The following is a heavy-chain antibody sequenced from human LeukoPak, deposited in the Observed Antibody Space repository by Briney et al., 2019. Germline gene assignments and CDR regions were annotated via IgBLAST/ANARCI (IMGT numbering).Heavy chain of an antibody. D-gene: IGHD1-26*01. CDR3: AREYSGSSLDY. J-gene: IGHJ4*02. CDR2: ISSSGSTI. V-gene: IGHV3-11*01. CDR1: GFISSDYY. Sequence: GGSLRLSCAASGFISSDYYMRWIRQAPGRGLEWVSYISSSGSTIYYADSVKGRFTISRDNAKNSLYLQMSSLTAEDTAVYYCAREYSGSSLDYWGQGTLVTVSS.